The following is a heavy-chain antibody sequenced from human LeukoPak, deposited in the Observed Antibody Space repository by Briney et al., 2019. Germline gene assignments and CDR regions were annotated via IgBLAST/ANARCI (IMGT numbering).Heavy chain of an antibody. D-gene: IGHD3-3*01. J-gene: IGHJ4*02. CDR3: ARSTFFGVEIDY. Sequence: QAGGSLRLSCAASGFTFSSYWMHWVRQAPGKGLVWVSRINSDGSSTSYADSVKGRFNISRDNAKNTLYLQMNSLRAEDTAVYYCARSTFFGVEIDYWGQGTLVTVSS. CDR2: INSDGSST. CDR1: GFTFSSYW. V-gene: IGHV3-74*01.